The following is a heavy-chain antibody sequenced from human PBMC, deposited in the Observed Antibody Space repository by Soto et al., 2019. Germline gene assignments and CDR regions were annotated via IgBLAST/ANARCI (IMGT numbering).Heavy chain of an antibody. CDR2: LRYGGSNT. CDR1: GFTISNYG. J-gene: IGHJ4*02. V-gene: IGHV3-30*02. Sequence: PGGSLRLSCAASGFTISNYGMHWVRQAPGKGLEWVAFLRYGGSNTFYADSVKGRLTISRDNSKNTLFLQLNSLTAEDTAVYYCARDRIHCTIGVCYRGLFDYWGQGILVTVSS. D-gene: IGHD2-8*01. CDR3: ARDRIHCTIGVCYRGLFDY.